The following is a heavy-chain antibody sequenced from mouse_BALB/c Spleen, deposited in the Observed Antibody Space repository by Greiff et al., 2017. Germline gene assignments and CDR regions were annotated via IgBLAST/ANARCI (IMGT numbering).Heavy chain of an antibody. J-gene: IGHJ2*01. D-gene: IGHD1-1*02. CDR2: INPGSGGT. CDR1: GYAFTNYL. V-gene: IGHV1-54*03. CDR3: ARRQYGGYFDY. Sequence: VQLQQSGAELVRPGTSVKVSCKASGYAFTNYLIEWVKQRPGQGLEWIGVINPGSGGTNYNEKFKGKATLTADKSSSTAYMQLSSLTSDDSAVYFCARRQYGGYFDYWGQGTTLTVSS.